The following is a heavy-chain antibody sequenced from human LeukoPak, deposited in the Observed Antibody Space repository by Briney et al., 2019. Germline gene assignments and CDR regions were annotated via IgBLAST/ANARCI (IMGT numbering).Heavy chain of an antibody. CDR3: ARDQVIGRPGNY. V-gene: IGHV1-18*01. J-gene: IGHJ4*02. CDR2: ISAYNGNT. D-gene: IGHD2/OR15-2a*01. Sequence: ASAKVSCKASGYTFTSYRISWVPQAPGQGLKWMGWISAYNGNTNSAQKLQGRVTMTTDTSTSTAYMEPRSLRSADTAVYYCARDQVIGRPGNYWGQGTLVTVSS. CDR1: GYTFTSYR.